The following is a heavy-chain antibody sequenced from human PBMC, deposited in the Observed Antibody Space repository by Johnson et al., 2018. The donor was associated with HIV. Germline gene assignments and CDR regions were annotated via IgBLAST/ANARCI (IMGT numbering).Heavy chain of an antibody. CDR3: ARGGIIHDAFDI. D-gene: IGHD1-1*01. Sequence: VLLVESGGGVVQPGGSLRLSCAASGFTFSSYGMSWVRQAPGTGLEWVSGFSWTSGSIGYEDSVKGRFTIARDNAKNSLYLQMNSLRAEDTAVYYCARGGIIHDAFDIWGQGTMVTVSS. V-gene: IGHV3-48*04. J-gene: IGHJ3*02. CDR2: FSWTSGSI. CDR1: GFTFSSYG.